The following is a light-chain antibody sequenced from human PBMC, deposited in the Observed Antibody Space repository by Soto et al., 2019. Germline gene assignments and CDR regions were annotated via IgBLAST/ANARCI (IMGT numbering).Light chain of an antibody. CDR3: QQSYSAPRT. CDR2: AAS. V-gene: IGKV1-39*01. J-gene: IGKJ1*01. CDR1: QTLSSH. Sequence: DVQMTQSPSSLSASVGDRVTITCRASQTLSSHLNWYQQKPGKAPKLLIYAASSLQSGVPSRFSGSGSGTDFSLTISSLQPEDFATYYCQQSYSAPRTFGQGTKVDIK.